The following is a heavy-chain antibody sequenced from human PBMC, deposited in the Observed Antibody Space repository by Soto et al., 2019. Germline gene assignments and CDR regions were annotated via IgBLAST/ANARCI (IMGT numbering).Heavy chain of an antibody. Sequence: SETLSLTCTVSGGSISSSDYYWGWIRQPPGKGLEWIGNIYYSGSASYNPSLKSRVTISVDTSKNQVSLKLSSVTAADTAVYICARLGGHCSSSSCFGFYVMDVWGRGTTVTVSS. J-gene: IGHJ6*02. D-gene: IGHD2-2*01. V-gene: IGHV4-39*01. CDR3: ARLGGHCSSSSCFGFYVMDV. CDR1: GGSISSSDYY. CDR2: IYYSGSA.